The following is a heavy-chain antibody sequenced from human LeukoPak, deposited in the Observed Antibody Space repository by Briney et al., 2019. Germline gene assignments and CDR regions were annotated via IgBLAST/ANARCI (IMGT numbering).Heavy chain of an antibody. Sequence: SETLSLTCTVSGGSISSHYWSWIRQPPGKGLEWIGYIFYSGSTNYNPSLKSRVTISVDTSKNQFSLKLGSVTAADTAVYYCARGGIPVAGSNYWYVDLWGRGTLVTVSS. V-gene: IGHV4-59*11. CDR3: ARGGIPVAGSNYWYVDL. J-gene: IGHJ2*01. D-gene: IGHD6-19*01. CDR2: IFYSGST. CDR1: GGSISSHY.